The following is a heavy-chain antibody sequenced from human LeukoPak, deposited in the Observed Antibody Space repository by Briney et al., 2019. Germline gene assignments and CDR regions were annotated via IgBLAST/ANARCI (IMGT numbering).Heavy chain of an antibody. CDR2: IYSGGST. CDR1: GFTVSSNY. J-gene: IGHJ4*02. V-gene: IGHV3-53*01. D-gene: IGHD6-19*01. Sequence: GGSLRLSCAASGFTVSSNYMSWVRQAPGKGLEWVSVIYSGGSTYYAGSVKGRFTISRDNSKNTLYLQMNSLRAEDTAVYYCARVGIAVAGKVVGYFDYWGQGTLVTVSS. CDR3: ARVGIAVAGKVVGYFDY.